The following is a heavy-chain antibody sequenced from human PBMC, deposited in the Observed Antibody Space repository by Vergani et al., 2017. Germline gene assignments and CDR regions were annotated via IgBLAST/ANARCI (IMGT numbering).Heavy chain of an antibody. J-gene: IGHJ4*02. D-gene: IGHD2-15*01. CDR2: TNYRSKWYN. Sequence: QVQLQQSGPGLVKPSQTLSLTCAISGDSVSSNSAAWNWIRQSPSRGLEWLGRTNYRSKWYNDYAVSVKSRITINPDTSKNQFSLQLNSVTPEDTAVYYCARDTKRYCSGGSCYKVLDYWGQGTLVTVSS. V-gene: IGHV6-1*01. CDR3: ARDTKRYCSGGSCYKVLDY. CDR1: GDSVSSNSAA.